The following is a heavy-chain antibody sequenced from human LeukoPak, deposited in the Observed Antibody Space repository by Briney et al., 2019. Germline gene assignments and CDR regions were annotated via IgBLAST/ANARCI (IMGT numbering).Heavy chain of an antibody. CDR1: GGSFSGYY. CDR3: GRAWPVNTAVAVTSFVY. J-gene: IGHJ4*02. Sequence: PSETLSLTCAVYGGSFSGYYWSWIRQPPGKGLGWIGEINHSGSTNYNPSLKSRVTISVDTSKNQFSLKLSSVTAADPAVYFCGRAWPVNTAVAVTSFVYWGRGSLVTVCS. CDR2: INHSGST. D-gene: IGHD6-19*01. V-gene: IGHV4-34*01.